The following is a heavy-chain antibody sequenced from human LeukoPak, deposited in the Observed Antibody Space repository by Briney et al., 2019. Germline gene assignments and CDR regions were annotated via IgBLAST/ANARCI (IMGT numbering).Heavy chain of an antibody. CDR2: SSGSGRTI. D-gene: IGHD5-18*01. CDR3: TKNVMVKRYIDY. J-gene: IGHJ4*02. CDR1: GFILSNHA. V-gene: IGHV3-23*01. Sequence: PGGSMRLSCAASGFILSNHAMSWVRQAPGKGLQWIAVSSGSGRTIEYEDSVKGRFTISRDNSKNTLSLQMNSLRVEDTAIYYCTKNVMVKRYIDYWGQGTVVSVFS.